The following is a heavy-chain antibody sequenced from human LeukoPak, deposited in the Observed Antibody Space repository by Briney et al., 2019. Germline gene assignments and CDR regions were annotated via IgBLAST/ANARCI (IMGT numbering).Heavy chain of an antibody. J-gene: IGHJ4*02. CDR3: TTDRLRVAATVKYYFDY. CDR2: IKSKTDGGTT. Sequence: PGGSLRLSCAASGFTFSNAWMSWVRQAPGKGLEWVGRIKSKTDGGTTDYAAQVKGRFTISRDDSKNTLYLQMNSLKTEDTAVYYCTTDRLRVAATVKYYFDYWGQGTLVTVSS. CDR1: GFTFSNAW. V-gene: IGHV3-15*01. D-gene: IGHD2-15*01.